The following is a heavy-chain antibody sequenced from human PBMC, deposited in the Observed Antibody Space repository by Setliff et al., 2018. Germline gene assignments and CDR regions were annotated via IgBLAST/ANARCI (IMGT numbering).Heavy chain of an antibody. CDR2: IYPSGST. CDR1: FYSILLFYY. V-gene: IGHV4-38-2*02. Sequence: LSLPFPFSFYSILLFYYWGWIRQPPGKGLSWLVLIYPSGSTYYNPSLKSRVTISVDTSKNQFSLKLSSVTAADTAVYYCARDAYDSSGYYYYYYYGMDVWGQGTTVTVSS. CDR3: ARDAYDSSGYYYYYYYGMDV. J-gene: IGHJ6*02. D-gene: IGHD3-22*01.